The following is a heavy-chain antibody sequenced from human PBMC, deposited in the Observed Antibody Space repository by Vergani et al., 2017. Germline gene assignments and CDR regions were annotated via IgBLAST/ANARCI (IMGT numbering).Heavy chain of an antibody. J-gene: IGHJ4*02. D-gene: IGHD3-3*01. V-gene: IGHV1-2*02. CDR3: ARVLVTISADYFDY. CDR2: INPNSGGT. CDR1: GYTFTSDD. Sequence: QVQLVQSGAEVKKPGASVKVSCKASGYTFTSDDINWVRQATGQGLEWMGWINPNSGGTNYAQKFQGRVTMTRDTSISTAYMELSRLRSDDTAVYYCARVLVTISADYFDYWGQGTLVTVSS.